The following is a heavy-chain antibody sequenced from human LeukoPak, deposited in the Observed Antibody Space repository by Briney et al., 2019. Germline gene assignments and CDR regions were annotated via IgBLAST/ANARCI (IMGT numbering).Heavy chain of an antibody. CDR2: IYTSGST. V-gene: IGHV4-4*07. Sequence: SETLSLTCTVSGGSISSYYWSWIRQPAGKGLEWIGRIYTSGSTNYNPSLKSRVTMSVDTSKNQFSLKLSSVTAADTAVYYCARDSITMVRGVIISCYYGMDVWGQGTTVTVSS. CDR1: GGSISSYY. J-gene: IGHJ6*02. CDR3: ARDSITMVRGVIISCYYGMDV. D-gene: IGHD3-10*01.